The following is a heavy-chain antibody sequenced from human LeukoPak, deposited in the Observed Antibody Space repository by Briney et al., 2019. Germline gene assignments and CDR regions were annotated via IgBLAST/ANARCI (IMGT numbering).Heavy chain of an antibody. CDR2: INHSGST. CDR3: ARDGPIAAAGTYAFDI. D-gene: IGHD6-13*01. J-gene: IGHJ3*02. Sequence: SETLSLTCAVYGGSFSGYYWSWIRQPPGKGLEWIGEINHSGSTNYNPSLKSRVTISVDTSKNQFSLKLSSVTAADTAVYYCARDGPIAAAGTYAFDIWGPGTMVTVSS. V-gene: IGHV4-34*01. CDR1: GGSFSGYY.